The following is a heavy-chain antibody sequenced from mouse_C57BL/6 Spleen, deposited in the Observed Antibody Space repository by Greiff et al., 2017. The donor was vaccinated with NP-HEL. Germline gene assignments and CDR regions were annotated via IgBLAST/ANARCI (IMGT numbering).Heavy chain of an antibody. CDR3: ARAHYYGSRRGYFDG. CDR1: GFTFSSYA. CDR2: ISDGGSYT. Sequence: EVQGVESGGGLVKPGGSLKLSCAASGFTFSSYAMSWVRQTPEKRLEWVATISDGGSYTYYPDNVKGRFTISSDNAKNNLYTQMSHMKSEDTDMYYCARAHYYGSRRGYFDGWGTGTTVTVSA. V-gene: IGHV5-4*01. D-gene: IGHD1-1*01. J-gene: IGHJ1*03.